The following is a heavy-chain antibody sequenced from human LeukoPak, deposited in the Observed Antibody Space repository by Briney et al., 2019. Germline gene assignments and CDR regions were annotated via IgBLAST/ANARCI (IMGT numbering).Heavy chain of an antibody. CDR3: ARDEGPVGAADY. CDR2: MSYDGSNK. CDR1: GFTFSSYA. V-gene: IGHV3-30-3*01. Sequence: GGSLRLSCAASGFTFSSYAMHWVRQAPGKGLEWVAVMSYDGSNKYYAGSVKGRFTISRDNSKNTLYLQMNSLRAEDTAVYYCARDEGPVGAADYWGQGTLVTVSS. D-gene: IGHD1-26*01. J-gene: IGHJ4*02.